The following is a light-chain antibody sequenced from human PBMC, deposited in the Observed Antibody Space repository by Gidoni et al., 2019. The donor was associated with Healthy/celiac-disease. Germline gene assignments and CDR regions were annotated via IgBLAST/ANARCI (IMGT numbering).Light chain of an antibody. J-gene: IGLJ1*01. CDR1: SSDVGGYNY. CDR3: SSYTSSSTPFV. Sequence: QSALTQPASVSGSPGQSITISGTGTSSDVGGYNYVSWYQQHPGKAPKLMIYEVSHRPSGVSSRFSGSKSGNTASLTISGLQAEDEADYYCSSYTSSSTPFVFGTGTKVTVL. V-gene: IGLV2-14*01. CDR2: EVS.